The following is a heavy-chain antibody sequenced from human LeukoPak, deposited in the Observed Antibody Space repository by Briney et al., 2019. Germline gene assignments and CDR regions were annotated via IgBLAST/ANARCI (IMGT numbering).Heavy chain of an antibody. D-gene: IGHD3-22*01. CDR3: ARSTMIVVVYFDY. J-gene: IGHJ4*02. CDR1: GFTFSSYS. CDR2: ISSSSNYI. V-gene: IGHV3-21*01. Sequence: GGSLRLSCAASGFTFSSYSMNWVRQAPGKGLEWVSSISSSSNYIYYADSVKGRFTISRDNAKNSLYLQMNSLRAEDTAVYYCARSTMIVVVYFDYWGQGTLVTVSS.